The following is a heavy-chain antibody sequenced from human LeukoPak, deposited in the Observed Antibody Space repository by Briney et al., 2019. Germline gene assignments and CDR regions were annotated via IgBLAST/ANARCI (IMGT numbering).Heavy chain of an antibody. V-gene: IGHV4-38-2*01. CDR3: ARMGVSYYYDSSTYYPVAFDV. CDR2: IFHNGSI. D-gene: IGHD3-22*01. J-gene: IGHJ3*01. Sequence: SETLSLTCAVSGYSISGGYYWGWIRQSPGKGLEWIATIFHNGSIYYNPSLKSRVTLSVDTPKNQFSLKLNSVNAADTAVYYCARMGVSYYYDSSTYYPVAFDVWGQGTMVTVSS. CDR1: GYSISGGYY.